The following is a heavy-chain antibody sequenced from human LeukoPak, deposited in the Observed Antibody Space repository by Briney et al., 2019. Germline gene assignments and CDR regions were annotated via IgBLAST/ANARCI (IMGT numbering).Heavy chain of an antibody. V-gene: IGHV4-4*02. Sequence: SETLSLTCSVSIGSISSSKWWSWVRPSPVKGLEWIGEIYLYGTTNYNPSFTSRVTMSVDRPRNQFSLKLTSVTAADTAVYYCARQKWEQQGRDYYFNGLDVWGPGTTVIVSS. J-gene: IGHJ6*02. CDR3: ARQKWEQQGRDYYFNGLDV. D-gene: IGHD1/OR15-1a*01. CDR2: IYLYGTT. CDR1: IGSISSSKW.